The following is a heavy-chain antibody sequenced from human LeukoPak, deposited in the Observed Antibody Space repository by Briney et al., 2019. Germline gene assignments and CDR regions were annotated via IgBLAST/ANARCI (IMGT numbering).Heavy chain of an antibody. CDR3: ARAVRGSGSYHFDY. CDR1: GGSISSYY. D-gene: IGHD3-10*01. CDR2: IYISGST. J-gene: IGHJ4*02. V-gene: IGHV4-4*07. Sequence: SETLSLTCTVSGGSISSYYWSWIRQPAGKGLEWIGRIYISGSTNYSPSLKSRVTMSLDTSKNQFSLKLSSVTAADTAVYYCARAVRGSGSYHFDYWGQGTLVTVSS.